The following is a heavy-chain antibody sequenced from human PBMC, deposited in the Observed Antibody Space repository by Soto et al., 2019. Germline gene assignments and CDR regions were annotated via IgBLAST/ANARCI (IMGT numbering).Heavy chain of an antibody. CDR2: VSYSGST. D-gene: IGHD2-2*01. CDR1: GGSISNSSYQ. J-gene: IGHJ4*02. CDR3: ASIVVVPAADPFDY. V-gene: IGHV4-39*01. Sequence: SETLSLTCTVSGGSISNSSYQWGWIRQPPGKGLQWIGSVSYSGSTYYNPSLESRLTLSVDTSKTQSSLRLSSVTAADTAVYYCASIVVVPAADPFDYWGQGTLVTVSS.